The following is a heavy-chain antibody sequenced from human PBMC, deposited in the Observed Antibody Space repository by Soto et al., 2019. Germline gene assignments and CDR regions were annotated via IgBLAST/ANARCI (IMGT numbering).Heavy chain of an antibody. V-gene: IGHV1-24*01. J-gene: IGHJ2*01. CDR3: ARDGNGDWYFDL. D-gene: IGHD1-1*01. CDR1: GYTLTELS. CDR2: FDAGNGET. Sequence: ASVKVSCKVSGYTLTELSMHWVRQAPGKGLEWMGGFDAGNGETIYAQKFQGRVTITRDTSASTAYMELSSLRSEDTAVYYCARDGNGDWYFDLWGRGTLVTVSS.